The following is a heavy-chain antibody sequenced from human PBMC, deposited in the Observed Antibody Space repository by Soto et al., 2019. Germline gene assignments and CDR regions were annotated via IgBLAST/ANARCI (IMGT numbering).Heavy chain of an antibody. CDR3: ARSAGGDSSSWYRTKEYYYYMDV. J-gene: IGHJ6*03. Sequence: ASVKVSCKASGYIFTSYAMHWVRQAPGQRLEWMGWINAGNGNTKYSQKFQGRVTITRDTSASTAYMELSSLRSEDTAVYYCARSAGGDSSSWYRTKEYYYYMDVWGKGTTVTVSS. V-gene: IGHV1-3*01. CDR1: GYIFTSYA. D-gene: IGHD6-13*01. CDR2: INAGNGNT.